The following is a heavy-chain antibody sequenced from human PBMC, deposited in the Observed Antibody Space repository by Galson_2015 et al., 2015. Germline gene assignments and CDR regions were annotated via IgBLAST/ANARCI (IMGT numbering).Heavy chain of an antibody. CDR1: GFSFSNYA. CDR3: AKIYDSRGYHYYFDY. V-gene: IGHV3-23*01. J-gene: IGHJ4*02. D-gene: IGHD3-22*01. Sequence: SLRLSCAAAGFSFSNYAMSWVRQAPGKGLEWVSSIINNGGSTYYADSVKGRFTISRDNSKNTLYLQMNSLRAEDTAVYYCAKIYDSRGYHYYFDYWGQGTLVTVSS. CDR2: IINNGGST.